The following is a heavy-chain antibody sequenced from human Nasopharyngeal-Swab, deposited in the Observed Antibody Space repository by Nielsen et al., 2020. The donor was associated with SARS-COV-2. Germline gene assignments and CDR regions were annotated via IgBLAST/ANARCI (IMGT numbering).Heavy chain of an antibody. J-gene: IGHJ4*02. Sequence: GESLKISCKGSGYSFTSYWIGWVRRMPGKGLEWMGIIYPGDSETRYSPSFQGQVTISADKSISTAYLQWSSLKASDTAVYYCARPLWSYADHFDYWGQGTLVTVSS. D-gene: IGHD1-26*01. V-gene: IGHV5-51*01. CDR2: IYPGDSET. CDR3: ARPLWSYADHFDY. CDR1: GYSFTSYW.